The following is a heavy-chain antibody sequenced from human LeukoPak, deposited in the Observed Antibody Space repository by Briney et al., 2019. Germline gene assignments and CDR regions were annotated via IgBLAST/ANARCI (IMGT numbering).Heavy chain of an antibody. Sequence: GGSLRLSCVASGFTFTTYWMTWVRQAPGKGLEWVANIRQDGSEKNYVDSVKGRFTISRDNAENSLYLHMNSLRAEDTAVYYCAKNAAYGGSTYFEYWGQGTLVIVSS. J-gene: IGHJ4*02. V-gene: IGHV3-7*01. D-gene: IGHD4-23*01. CDR2: IRQDGSEK. CDR1: GFTFTTYW. CDR3: AKNAAYGGSTYFEY.